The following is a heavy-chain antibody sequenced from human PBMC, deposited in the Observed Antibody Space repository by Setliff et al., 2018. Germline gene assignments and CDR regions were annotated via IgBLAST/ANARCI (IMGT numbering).Heavy chain of an antibody. Sequence: ETLSLSCAVSGLRFSDAWVSWVRQAPGKGLEWAGRIKSYGSGGTIDYAAPVEGRFTISRDDSKNTVYLQMSSLKIEDTAVYYCVHNADFIGTFNTWGQGTMVTVS. J-gene: IGHJ3*01. V-gene: IGHV3-15*01. CDR2: IKSYGSGGTI. CDR1: GLRFSDAW. D-gene: IGHD2-8*01. CDR3: VHNADFIGTFNT.